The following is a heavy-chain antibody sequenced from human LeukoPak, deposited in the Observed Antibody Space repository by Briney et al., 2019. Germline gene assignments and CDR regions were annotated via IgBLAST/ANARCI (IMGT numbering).Heavy chain of an antibody. CDR2: ISGSGGST. D-gene: IGHD6-6*01. V-gene: IGHV3-23*01. CDR1: GFTFSSYA. J-gene: IGHJ4*02. CDR3: ARDNQYSSSSASFDY. Sequence: GGSLRLSCAASGFTFSSYAMTWVRQAPGKGLEWVSGISGSGGSTYYADSVKGRFTISRDKSKNTLYLQMNSLRAEDTAVYYCARDNQYSSSSASFDYWGQGTLVTVSS.